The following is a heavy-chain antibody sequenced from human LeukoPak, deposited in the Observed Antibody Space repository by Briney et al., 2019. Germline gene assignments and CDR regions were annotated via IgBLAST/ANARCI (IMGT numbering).Heavy chain of an antibody. Sequence: ASVKVSCKAAGYTFTAYYIHWVRQAPGQGLEWMGWINPNSGGTNYAQKFQGRVTMTRDTSITTAYMELSRLKSDDTAVYYCARGVAAAPYCVDSWGQGSRVTVST. V-gene: IGHV1-2*02. CDR2: INPNSGGT. CDR3: ARGVAAAPYCVDS. D-gene: IGHD6-13*01. J-gene: IGHJ4*02. CDR1: GYTFTAYY.